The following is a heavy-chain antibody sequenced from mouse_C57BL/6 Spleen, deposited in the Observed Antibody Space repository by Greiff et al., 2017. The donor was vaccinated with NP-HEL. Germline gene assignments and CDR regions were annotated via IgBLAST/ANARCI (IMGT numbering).Heavy chain of an antibody. CDR1: GYTFTEYT. CDR3: ARHEGSTDGYYDFAY. CDR2: FSPGSGSI. Sequence: QVQLQQSGAELVKPGASVKLSCKASGYTFTEYTIHWVKQRPGPGLAWIGWFSPGSGSIKYNEKFKDKATLTADKSSSTVYMEVSRLTSEDAAVYFCARHEGSTDGYYDFAYWGQGTLVTVSA. D-gene: IGHD2-3*01. V-gene: IGHV1-62-2*01. J-gene: IGHJ3*01.